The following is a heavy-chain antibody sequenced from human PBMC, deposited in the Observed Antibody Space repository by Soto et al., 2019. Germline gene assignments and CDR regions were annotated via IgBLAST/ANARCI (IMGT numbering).Heavy chain of an antibody. J-gene: IGHJ5*02. CDR2: IWSDGSNK. V-gene: IGHV3-33*01. CDR1: GFTFSSYG. D-gene: IGHD2-15*01. Sequence: VQLVQSGGGVVQPGRSLRLSCAATGFTFSSYGMHWVRQAPGKGLEWVALIWSDGSNKYYAGSVNGRFTISRDNSKNTLYLQMISLRPEDTAVSYCARGDWGPLPATPGSPGDLWGQGTLVSVS. CDR3: ARGDWGPLPATPGSPGDL.